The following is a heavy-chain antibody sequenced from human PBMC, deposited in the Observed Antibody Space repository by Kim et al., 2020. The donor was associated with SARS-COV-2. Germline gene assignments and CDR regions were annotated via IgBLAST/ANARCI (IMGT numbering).Heavy chain of an antibody. V-gene: IGHV4-39*01. J-gene: IGHJ3*02. CDR3: ARRAWSIVGATGAFDI. D-gene: IGHD1-26*01. Sequence: SLKSRVTISVDTSKNQFSLKLSSVTAADTAVYYCARRAWSIVGATGAFDIWGQGTMVTVSS.